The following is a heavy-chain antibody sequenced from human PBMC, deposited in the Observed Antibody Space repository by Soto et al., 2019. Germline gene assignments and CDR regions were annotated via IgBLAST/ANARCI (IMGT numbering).Heavy chain of an antibody. J-gene: IGHJ6*02. V-gene: IGHV1-69*13. CDR2: IIPIFGTA. Sequence: SVKVSCKASGGTFSSYAISWVRQAPGQGLEWMGGIIPIFGTANYAQKFQGRVTITADESTSTAYMELSSLRSEDTAVYYCARDRRRWIPGYYYYGMDVWGQGTTVTVYS. CDR1: GGTFSSYA. D-gene: IGHD5-18*01. CDR3: ARDRRRWIPGYYYYGMDV.